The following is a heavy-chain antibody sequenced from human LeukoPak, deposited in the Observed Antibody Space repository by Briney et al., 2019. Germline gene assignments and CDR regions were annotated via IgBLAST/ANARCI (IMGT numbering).Heavy chain of an antibody. D-gene: IGHD1-1*01. Sequence: QTGGSLRLSCAGSGFTFSDFWMTWVRQTPGKGLEWVANIKEDGTEKNLVDSVKGRFTISRDNTKNSLFLEMNNLRGDDTAIYYSVRESRPGGAMGLYHNLDYWGQGTLVAVSS. CDR3: VRESRPGGAMGLYHNLDY. V-gene: IGHV3-7*01. CDR1: GFTFSDFW. J-gene: IGHJ4*02. CDR2: IKEDGTEK.